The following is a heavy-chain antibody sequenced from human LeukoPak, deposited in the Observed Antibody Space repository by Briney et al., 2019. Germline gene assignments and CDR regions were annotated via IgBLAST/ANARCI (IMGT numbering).Heavy chain of an antibody. J-gene: IGHJ4*02. Sequence: GGSLRLSCAASGFTFSSFGMNWVRQAPGKGLEWVSVIYSGGSTYYADSVMGRFTISRDNSKNILYLQMNNLRAEDTAMYYCAKVHGSGSYYSDYWGQGTPVTVSS. D-gene: IGHD3-10*01. CDR3: AKVHGSGSYYSDY. CDR1: GFTFSSFG. CDR2: IYSGGST. V-gene: IGHV3-66*01.